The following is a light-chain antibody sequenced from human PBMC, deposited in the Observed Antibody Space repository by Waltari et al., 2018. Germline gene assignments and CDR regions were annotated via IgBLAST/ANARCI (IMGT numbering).Light chain of an antibody. CDR1: KGIRNG. V-gene: IGKV1-17*01. CDR2: AAS. J-gene: IGKJ1*01. CDR3: LQYNSYPWT. Sequence: DIQMTQSPSSLSASVGDRVTITCRASKGIRNGLSWYQQQPGKAPKRLFYAASSFQSGVPSRFSGSGSGTEFTLTISSLQPEDSASYYCLQYNSYPWTFGQGTKVEIK.